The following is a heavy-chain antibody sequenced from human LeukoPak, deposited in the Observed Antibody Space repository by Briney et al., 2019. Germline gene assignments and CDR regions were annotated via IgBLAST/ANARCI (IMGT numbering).Heavy chain of an antibody. D-gene: IGHD3-10*01. V-gene: IGHV3-48*01. CDR1: GFTFSSHS. CDR3: ARGASYYAD. CDR2: ISSSSSTI. J-gene: IGHJ4*02. Sequence: GGSLRLSCAASGFTFSSHSMNWVRQAPGKGLEWVSYISSSSSTIYYADSVKGRFTISRDNAKNSLYLQMNSLRAEDTAVYYCARGASYYADWGQGTLVTVSS.